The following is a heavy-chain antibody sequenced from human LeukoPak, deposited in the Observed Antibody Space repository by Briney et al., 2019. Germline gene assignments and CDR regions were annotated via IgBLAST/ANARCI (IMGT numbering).Heavy chain of an antibody. J-gene: IGHJ4*02. V-gene: IGHV3-7*01. CDR1: GFTVSRNY. Sequence: GSLRLFCGASGFTVSRNYMSWVRQAPGKGLEWVANIKEDGSDKNYVDSVKGRFTISRDNAKNSLYLQMNSLRAEDTAVYYCASTDYWGQGTLVTVSS. CDR3: ASTDY. CDR2: IKEDGSDK.